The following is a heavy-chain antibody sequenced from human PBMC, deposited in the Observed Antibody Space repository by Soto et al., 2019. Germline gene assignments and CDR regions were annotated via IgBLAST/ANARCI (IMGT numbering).Heavy chain of an antibody. J-gene: IGHJ6*02. V-gene: IGHV5-51*01. CDR3: AKLSGYARDYYYGIDV. D-gene: IGHD5-12*01. Sequence: GESLKISCKVSGYRFTSHWIGWVRQMPGKGLEWMGIIYPGDSDTRYSPSFQGQVSISVDKSISTAYLQWSSLKASDTAMYYCAKLSGYARDYYYGIDVWGQGTTVTVSS. CDR2: IYPGDSDT. CDR1: GYRFTSHW.